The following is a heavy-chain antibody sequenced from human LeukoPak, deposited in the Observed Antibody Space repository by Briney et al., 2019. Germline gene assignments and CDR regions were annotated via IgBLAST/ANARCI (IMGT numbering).Heavy chain of an antibody. CDR3: ARPTAGFDY. CDR2: IRYDGSDK. V-gene: IGHV3-30*02. Sequence: GGSLRLSRAASGFTFSNYDIHWVRQAPGKGLEWVAFIRYDGSDKYYADSVKGRFTVSRDNSKNTLYLQMNSLRAEDSAVYYCARPTAGFDYWGQGTLVTVSS. CDR1: GFTFSNYD. J-gene: IGHJ4*02. D-gene: IGHD4-17*01.